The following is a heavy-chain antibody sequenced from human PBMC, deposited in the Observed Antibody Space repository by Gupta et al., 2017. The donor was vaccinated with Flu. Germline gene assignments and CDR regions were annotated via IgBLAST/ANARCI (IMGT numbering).Heavy chain of an antibody. D-gene: IGHD4-17*01. Sequence: EVQLVESGGGLVQPGGSMRLSCAASGFTFSSSYLQWVRQAPGTGLVWVSRINADGSKKTYADSVKGPLNNSRNNAKNTLDLQMNRLGADDPAVYYCATVTTGCWGQGTLVTVSS. CDR1: GFTFSSSY. V-gene: IGHV3-74*03. J-gene: IGHJ4*02. CDR3: ATVTTGC. CDR2: INADGSKK.